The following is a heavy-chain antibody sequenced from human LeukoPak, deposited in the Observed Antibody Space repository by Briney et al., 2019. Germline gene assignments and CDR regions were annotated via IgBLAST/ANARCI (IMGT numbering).Heavy chain of an antibody. CDR3: ASESGSVTSEVDFDY. CDR2: IRQDGSQK. CDR1: GVTFSSYW. D-gene: IGHD4-17*01. Sequence: PGGSLRLSCAASGVTFSSYWRSWVRQAAGKGLEWVASIRQDGSQKYNVDFVSGRFTISGETAKQSLLLQRNVLRAENTAEYYCASESGSVTSEVDFDYWGQGTLVTVSS. V-gene: IGHV3-7*01. J-gene: IGHJ4*02.